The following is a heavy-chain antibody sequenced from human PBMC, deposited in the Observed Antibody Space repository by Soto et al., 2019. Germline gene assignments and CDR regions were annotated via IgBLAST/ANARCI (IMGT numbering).Heavy chain of an antibody. J-gene: IGHJ5*02. CDR1: GGSISSGDYY. Sequence: NPSETLSLTCTVSGGSISSGDYYWSWIRQPPGKGLEWIGYIYYSGSTYYNPSLKSRVTISVDTSKNQFSLKLSSVTAADTAVYYCARDGQYYDILTGYRNWLDPWGQGTLVTVSS. CDR2: IYYSGST. CDR3: ARDGQYYDILTGYRNWLDP. D-gene: IGHD3-9*01. V-gene: IGHV4-30-4*01.